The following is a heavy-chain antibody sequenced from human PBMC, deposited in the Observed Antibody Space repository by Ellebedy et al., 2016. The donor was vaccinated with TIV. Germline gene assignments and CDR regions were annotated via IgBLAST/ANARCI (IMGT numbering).Heavy chain of an antibody. CDR3: ARGSYYYDSSGYYYGDAFDI. CDR2: ISAYNGNT. Sequence: ASVKVSCKASGFTFNNYYLHWVRQAPGQGLEWMGWISAYNGNTNYAQKFQGRVTITADKSTSTAYMELSSLRSEDTAVYYCARGSYYYDSSGYYYGDAFDIWGQGTMVTVSS. J-gene: IGHJ3*02. D-gene: IGHD3-22*01. V-gene: IGHV1-18*04. CDR1: GFTFNNYY.